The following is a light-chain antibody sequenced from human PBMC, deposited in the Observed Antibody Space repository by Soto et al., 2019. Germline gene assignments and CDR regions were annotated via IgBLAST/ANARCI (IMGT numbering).Light chain of an antibody. CDR1: SSDIGAYNY. CDR2: DVT. Sequence: QSVLTQPASVSGPPGQSIAISCTGTSSDIGAYNYVSWYQQYPGKAPKLIIYDVTNRPSGVSNRFSGSKSGNTASLTISGLQAEDEADYYCTSYASGSSHVVFGGGTQLTVL. V-gene: IGLV2-14*03. J-gene: IGLJ2*01. CDR3: TSYASGSSHVV.